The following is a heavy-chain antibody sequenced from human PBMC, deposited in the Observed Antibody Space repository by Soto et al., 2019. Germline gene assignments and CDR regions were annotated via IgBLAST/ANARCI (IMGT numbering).Heavy chain of an antibody. Sequence: EVQLVESGGGLVQPGGSLRLSCAASGFTFSTYDMHWVRQATGKGLEWVSAIGSAGDTYYPGSVKGRFTISRENAKNSLYLQMNSLRAEDTTLYYCARGYRDCSRGNCYSGIWYFDYWGQGTLVTVSS. D-gene: IGHD2-15*01. CDR2: IGSAGDT. CDR1: GFTFSTYD. V-gene: IGHV3-13*01. J-gene: IGHJ4*02. CDR3: ARGYRDCSRGNCYSGIWYFDY.